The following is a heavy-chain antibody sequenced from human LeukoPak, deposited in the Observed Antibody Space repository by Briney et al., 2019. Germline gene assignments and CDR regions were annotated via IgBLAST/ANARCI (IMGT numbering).Heavy chain of an antibody. J-gene: IGHJ4*02. CDR3: ARDPASPVPFDY. V-gene: IGHV3-7*05. CDR2: INKDGSET. CDR1: GLAFSSHW. Sequence: GGSLSLSCAASGLAFSSHWMSWIRQAPGKGLEWVANINKDGSETRYLDSVRGRFTISRDNAKESVYLQMNSLRAEDTAVYYCARDPASPVPFDYWGQGTLVTVSS.